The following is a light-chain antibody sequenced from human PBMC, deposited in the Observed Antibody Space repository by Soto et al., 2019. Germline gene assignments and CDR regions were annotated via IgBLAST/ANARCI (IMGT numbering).Light chain of an antibody. CDR3: QQYDNLPPHT. J-gene: IGKJ2*01. Sequence: QMTQSPSSLSASVGDRVTITCQASQDISNYLNWYQQKPGKAPELLIYDASNLETGVPSRFSGSGSGTDFTFTISSLQPEDIATYYCQQYDNLPPHTFGQGTKLEIK. CDR1: QDISNY. V-gene: IGKV1-33*01. CDR2: DAS.